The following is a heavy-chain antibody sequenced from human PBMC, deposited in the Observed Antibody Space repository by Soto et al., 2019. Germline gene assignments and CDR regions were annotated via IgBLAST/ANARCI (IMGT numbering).Heavy chain of an antibody. CDR3: TTLTMILVHEDY. V-gene: IGHV3-15*01. J-gene: IGHJ4*02. CDR2: IKSETDGGTT. Sequence: EVQFVESGGGLVKPGGSLRLSCAASEFTFSNAWMNWVRQAPGKGLEWVGLIKSETDGGTTDYAAPVKGRFTVSRDDSKNTLYLQMNSLTAEDTAVYYRTTLTMILVHEDYWGQGTLVTVSS. D-gene: IGHD3-22*01. CDR1: EFTFSNAW.